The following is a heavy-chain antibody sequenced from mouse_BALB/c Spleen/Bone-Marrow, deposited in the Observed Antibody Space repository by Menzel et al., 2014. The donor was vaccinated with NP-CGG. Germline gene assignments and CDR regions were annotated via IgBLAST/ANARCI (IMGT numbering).Heavy chain of an antibody. CDR1: AYSFTDYN. CDR2: IDPYNSVT. CDR3: ARSFGFGSSLFAMDY. D-gene: IGHD1-1*01. Sequence: VQLQQSGPELVKPGASVKVSCKASAYSFTDYNMYWVKQSHGKSLEWIGSIDPYNSVTNYNQKFKDKATLTVDKSSSTAFMHINSLTSGDSAVYYCARSFGFGSSLFAMDYWGQGTSVTVSS. J-gene: IGHJ4*01. V-gene: IGHV1S135*01.